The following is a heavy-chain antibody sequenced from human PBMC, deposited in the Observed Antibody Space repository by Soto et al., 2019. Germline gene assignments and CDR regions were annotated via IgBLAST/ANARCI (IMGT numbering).Heavy chain of an antibody. CDR3: ARAQSLGGSYWRDFDY. Sequence: PSETLSLTCAVSGGSISSGGHSWSWIRQPPGKGLEWIGYIYYSGSTYYNPSLKSRVTISVDTSKNQFSLKLSSVTAADTAVYYCARAQSLGGSYWRDFDYWGQGTLVTVSS. J-gene: IGHJ4*02. V-gene: IGHV4-30-2*05. D-gene: IGHD1-26*01. CDR2: IYYSGST. CDR1: GGSISSGGHS.